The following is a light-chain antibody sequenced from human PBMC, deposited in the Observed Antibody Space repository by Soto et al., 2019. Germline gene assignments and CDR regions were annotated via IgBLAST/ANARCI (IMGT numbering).Light chain of an antibody. V-gene: IGKV2-30*01. CDR2: KVS. J-gene: IGKJ1*01. CDR3: MQGTHWPQT. Sequence: DAVLTQSPLSLPVTLGQTASISCRSSQSLVYSDGNTYLNWFHQRPGQSPRRLIYKVSTRDSGVPDRFSGSGSGTDFTLQISWVEAEDVGIYSCMQGTHWPQTFGQGTKVEIK. CDR1: QSLVYSDGNTY.